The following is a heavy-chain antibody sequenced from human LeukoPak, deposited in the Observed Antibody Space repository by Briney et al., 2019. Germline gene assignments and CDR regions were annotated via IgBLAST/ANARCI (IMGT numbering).Heavy chain of an antibody. CDR1: GGSISSYY. V-gene: IGHV4-59*01. J-gene: IGHJ4*02. D-gene: IGHD1-26*01. CDR3: ASSLFGGSYSLAY. CDR2: MHYSGNT. Sequence: SETLSLTCTVSGGSISSYYWSWIRQPPGRRREWIGYMHYSGNTNYNPSLKSRVTMSVDTSKNQFSLKLTSVTAADTAVYYCASSLFGGSYSLAYWGQGTLVTVSS.